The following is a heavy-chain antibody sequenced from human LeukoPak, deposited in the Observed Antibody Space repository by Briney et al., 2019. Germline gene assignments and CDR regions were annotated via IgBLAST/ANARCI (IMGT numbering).Heavy chain of an antibody. J-gene: IGHJ4*02. CDR1: GFTFSSYS. CDR2: ISSSSSYI. D-gene: IGHD6-13*01. CDR3: AREGGAAASLDY. V-gene: IGHV3-21*01. Sequence: GGSLRLSRAASGFTFSSYSMNWVRQAPGKGLEWVSSISSSSSYIYYADSVKGRFTISRDNAKNSLYLQMNSLRAEDTAVYYCAREGGAAASLDYWGQGTLVTVSS.